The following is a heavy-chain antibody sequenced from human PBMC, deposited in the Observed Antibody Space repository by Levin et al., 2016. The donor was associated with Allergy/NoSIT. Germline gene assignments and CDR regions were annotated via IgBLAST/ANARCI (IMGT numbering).Heavy chain of an antibody. CDR3: AGRLLSGLAVGDWFDP. D-gene: IGHD2-15*01. J-gene: IGHJ5*02. CDR2: IIPILGIA. V-gene: IGHV1-69*10. Sequence: WVRQAPGQGLEWMGGIIPILGIANYAQKFQGRVTITADESTSTAYMELSSLRSEDTAVYYCAGRLLSGLAVGDWFDPWGQGTLVTVSS.